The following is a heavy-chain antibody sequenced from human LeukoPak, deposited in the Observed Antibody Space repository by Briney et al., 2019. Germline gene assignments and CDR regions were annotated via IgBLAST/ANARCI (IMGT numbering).Heavy chain of an antibody. D-gene: IGHD7-27*01. CDR2: IDKSGGTT. V-gene: IGHV3-11*04. J-gene: IGHJ4*02. CDR1: GFTFGDSH. CDR3: GRGHWGLDY. Sequence: PGGSLRLSCAASGFTFGDSHMTWIRRAPGKGLEWVAFIDKSGGTTYYADSVKGRFTISRDNAKSSLYLEMNSLRAEDTAVYYCGRGHWGLDYWGQGTLVTVSS.